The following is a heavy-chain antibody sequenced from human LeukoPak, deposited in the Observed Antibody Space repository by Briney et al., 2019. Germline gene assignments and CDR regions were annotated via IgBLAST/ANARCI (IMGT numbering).Heavy chain of an antibody. Sequence: GGSLRLSCAASGFTFSTYWMSWVRQAPGKGLESVANIKQDGSDKYYVDSVKGRFTISRDNAKNSLYLQMNSLRAEDMALYYCAKDRAYSSSSGIDYWGQGTLVTVSS. CDR3: AKDRAYSSSSGIDY. CDR2: IKQDGSDK. D-gene: IGHD6-6*01. J-gene: IGHJ4*02. V-gene: IGHV3-7*03. CDR1: GFTFSTYW.